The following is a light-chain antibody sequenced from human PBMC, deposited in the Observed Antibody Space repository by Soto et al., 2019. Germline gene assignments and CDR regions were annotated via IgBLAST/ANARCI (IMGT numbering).Light chain of an antibody. CDR1: QSVSSIS. J-gene: IGKJ1*01. Sequence: EIVLPQSPGTLSLSPGERDTLSCRASQSVSSISLAWYQQKPGQAPRLLIYGSSSRSTGIPDRFSGSGSGTDFTITIRRLEPEEVAVYYCQQYGSSPRTFGHGTKVAIK. CDR2: GSS. V-gene: IGKV3-20*01. CDR3: QQYGSSPRT.